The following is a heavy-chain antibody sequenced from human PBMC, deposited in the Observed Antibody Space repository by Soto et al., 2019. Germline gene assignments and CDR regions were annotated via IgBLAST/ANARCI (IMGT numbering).Heavy chain of an antibody. CDR1: GYTFTSYA. D-gene: IGHD3-16*02. V-gene: IGHV1-3*01. Sequence: ASVKVSCKASGYTFTSYAMHWVRQAPGQRLEWMGWINAGNGNTKYSQKFQGRVTITRDTSASTAYMELSSLRSEDTAVYYCATVSYVWGSYPIYYFDYWGQGTLVTVSS. CDR3: ATVSYVWGSYPIYYFDY. J-gene: IGHJ4*02. CDR2: INAGNGNT.